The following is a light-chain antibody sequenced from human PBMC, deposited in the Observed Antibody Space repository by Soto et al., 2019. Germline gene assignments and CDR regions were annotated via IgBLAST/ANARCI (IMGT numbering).Light chain of an antibody. CDR1: QSISSY. J-gene: IGKJ5*01. V-gene: IGKV1-39*01. CDR3: QQGYSTPIT. Sequence: EIQMTQSPSSLSASLGDRVAITCRASQSISSYLNWYQQKPGKAPKVLIYAASNLQSGVPSRFSGSGSGTDFALTISSLQPEDFATYYCQQGYSTPITFGQGTRLEV. CDR2: AAS.